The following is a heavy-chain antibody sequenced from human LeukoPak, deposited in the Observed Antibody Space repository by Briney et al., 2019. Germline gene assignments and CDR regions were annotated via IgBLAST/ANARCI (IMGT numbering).Heavy chain of an antibody. CDR2: INTGNGDT. Sequence: ASVKVSCKASGYAFTTYAIHWVRQAPGQRLEWLGWINTGNGDTRYSQTFQGRVTITRDTSASTAYMELSSLRPEDTAMYYCARDMGSGSLHYWGQGTLVTVSS. CDR1: GYAFTTYA. J-gene: IGHJ4*02. D-gene: IGHD1-26*01. V-gene: IGHV1-3*04. CDR3: ARDMGSGSLHY.